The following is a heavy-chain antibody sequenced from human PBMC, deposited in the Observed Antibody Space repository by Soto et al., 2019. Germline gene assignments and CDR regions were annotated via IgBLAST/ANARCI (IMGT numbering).Heavy chain of an antibody. CDR3: ARGEQYSGRIFDY. CDR1: GDSVSSNSAG. J-gene: IGHJ4*01. V-gene: IGHV6-1*01. Sequence: LTCAITGDSVSSNSAGWSWVRQSPSRGLEWLGRTYYRSKWYYEYAVSVRGRITINPDTSKNQYSLQLNSVTPEDTAVYFCARGEQYSGRIFDYWGQGTLVTVSS. CDR2: TYYRSKWYY. D-gene: IGHD1-26*01.